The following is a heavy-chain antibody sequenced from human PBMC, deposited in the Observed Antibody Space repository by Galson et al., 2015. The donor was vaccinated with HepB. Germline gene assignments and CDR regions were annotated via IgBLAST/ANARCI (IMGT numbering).Heavy chain of an antibody. V-gene: IGHV1-69*13. CDR3: ASAGYYYDSSGYYPFDY. CDR2: IIPIFGTA. Sequence: SVKVSCKASGGTFSSYAISWVRQAPGQGLEWMGGIIPIFGTANYAQKFQGRVTITADESTSTAYMELSSLRSEDTAVYYCASAGYYYDSSGYYPFDYWGQGTLVTVSS. CDR1: GGTFSSYA. D-gene: IGHD3-22*01. J-gene: IGHJ4*02.